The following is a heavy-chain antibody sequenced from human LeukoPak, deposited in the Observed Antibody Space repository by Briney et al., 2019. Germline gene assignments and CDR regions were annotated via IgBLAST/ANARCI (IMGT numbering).Heavy chain of an antibody. V-gene: IGHV4-34*01. CDR1: GGSFCGYY. J-gene: IGHJ6*03. Sequence: SETLSLTCAVYGGSFCGYYWSCIRHPPGKGLEWIGEINHSGSTNYNPSLKSRVTISVDASKNQFSLKLSSLTAADTAMYYCARREPHGDYGGKIRYYYYMDVWGKGTTITISS. CDR2: INHSGST. D-gene: IGHD4-23*01. CDR3: ARREPHGDYGGKIRYYYYMDV.